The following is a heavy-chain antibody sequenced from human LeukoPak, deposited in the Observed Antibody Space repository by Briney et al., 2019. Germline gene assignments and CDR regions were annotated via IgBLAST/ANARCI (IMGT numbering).Heavy chain of an antibody. CDR2: ISYDGSNK. J-gene: IGHJ5*02. V-gene: IGHV3-30-3*01. CDR1: GFTFSSYA. D-gene: IGHD3-10*01. Sequence: GGSLRLSCAASGFTFSSYAMHRVRQAPGKGLEWVAVISYDGSNKYHADSVKGRFTISRDNSKNTLYLQMNSLRAEDTAVYYCARDTGGAIGPYWFDPWGQGTLVTVSS. CDR3: ARDTGGAIGPYWFDP.